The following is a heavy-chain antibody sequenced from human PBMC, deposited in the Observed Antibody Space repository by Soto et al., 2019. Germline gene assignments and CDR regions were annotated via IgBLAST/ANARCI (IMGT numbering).Heavy chain of an antibody. J-gene: IGHJ5*02. CDR3: AIEVRCSNQSEP. V-gene: IGHV1-24*01. CDR1: GYTLTELS. Sequence: GASVKVSCKVSGYTLTELSIHWVRQAPGEGLEWMGGFDLENGETIYAQRFQGRVTMTEESSADTPYMELSSLRSEDTAVYYCAIEVRCSNQSEPWGKGTMVSASS. D-gene: IGHD3-10*01. CDR2: FDLENGET.